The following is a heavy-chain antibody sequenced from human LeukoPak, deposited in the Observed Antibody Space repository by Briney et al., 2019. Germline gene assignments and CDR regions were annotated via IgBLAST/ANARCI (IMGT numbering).Heavy chain of an antibody. J-gene: IGHJ4*02. V-gene: IGHV4-61*02. Sequence: PSQTLSLTCAVSGDSISSATHYWSWIRQPAGKGLEWIGRIYSRGSTNYNPSLKSRVSISVDTSKNQFSLKLSSVTAADTAVYYCARFLNWVFDNWGQGTPVTVSS. D-gene: IGHD7-27*01. CDR2: IYSRGST. CDR3: ARFLNWVFDN. CDR1: GDSISSATHY.